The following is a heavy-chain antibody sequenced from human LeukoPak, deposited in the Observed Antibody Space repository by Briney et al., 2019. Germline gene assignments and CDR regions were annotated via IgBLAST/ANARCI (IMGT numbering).Heavy chain of an antibody. CDR1: GGSIRSYY. CDR3: AREGFWSGYYDDAFDI. D-gene: IGHD3-3*01. V-gene: IGHV4-4*07. J-gene: IGHJ3*02. CDR2: IYTSGST. Sequence: SETLSLTCTVSGGSIRSYYWSWMRQPAGKGLEWIGRIYTSGSTNYNPSLKSRVTMSVDTSKNQFSLKLSSVTAADTAVYYCAREGFWSGYYDDAFDIWGQGTMVTVSS.